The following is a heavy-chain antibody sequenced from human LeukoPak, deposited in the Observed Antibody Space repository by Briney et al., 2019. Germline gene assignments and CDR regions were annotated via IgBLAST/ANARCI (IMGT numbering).Heavy chain of an antibody. CDR1: GFTFSSYA. D-gene: IGHD2-15*01. V-gene: IGHV3-23*01. Sequence: PGGSLRLSCAASGFTFSSYAKSWARQAPGKGLEWVSAFSSTGGSPYYADPVKGRFTISRDNSKNTLYLQMNSLRAEDTAIYYCAKEPRDCTGGTCYSVGGYYFHYWGQGTLVTVSS. J-gene: IGHJ4*02. CDR2: FSSTGGSP. CDR3: AKEPRDCTGGTCYSVGGYYFHY.